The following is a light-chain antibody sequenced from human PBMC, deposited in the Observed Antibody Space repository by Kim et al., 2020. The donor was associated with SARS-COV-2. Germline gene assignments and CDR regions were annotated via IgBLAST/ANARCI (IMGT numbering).Light chain of an antibody. J-gene: IGKJ1*01. CDR2: AAS. CDR3: QQYDSYPRT. CDR1: QGISSW. V-gene: IGKV1D-16*01. Sequence: DIQMTQSPSLVSASVGDTVTITCRASQGISSWLAWYQQKPEKALNSLIYAASSLQSGVPSRFSGSGSGTDFTLTINSLQPEDFASYYCQQYDSYPRTLGQGTKVEIK.